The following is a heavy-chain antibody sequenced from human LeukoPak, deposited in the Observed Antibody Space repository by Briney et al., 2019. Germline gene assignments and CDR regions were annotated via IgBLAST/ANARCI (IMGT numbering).Heavy chain of an antibody. D-gene: IGHD6-6*01. CDR1: GGSISSGGYY. CDR2: IYYSGST. J-gene: IGHJ4*02. Sequence: SQTLSLTCTVSGGSISSGGYYWSWIRQHPGKGLEWIGYIYYSGSTYYNPSLKSRVTILVDTSKNQFSLRLSSVTAADTAVYYCTRTWAGRGFRIAARPFDYWGQGTLVTVSS. CDR3: TRTWAGRGFRIAARPFDY. V-gene: IGHV4-31*03.